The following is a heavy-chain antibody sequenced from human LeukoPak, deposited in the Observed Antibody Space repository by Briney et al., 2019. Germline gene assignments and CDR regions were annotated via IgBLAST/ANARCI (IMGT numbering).Heavy chain of an antibody. V-gene: IGHV4-38-2*02. CDR3: ARVAYSYGYRGHYFDY. CDR1: GYSISSGYY. CDR2: IYHSGST. J-gene: IGHJ4*02. D-gene: IGHD5-18*01. Sequence: PSETLSLTCTVSGYSISSGYYWGWIRQPPGKGLEWIRSIYHSGSTYYNPSLKSRVTISVDSSKNQFSLKLSSVTAADTAVYYCARVAYSYGYRGHYFDYWGQGTLVTVSS.